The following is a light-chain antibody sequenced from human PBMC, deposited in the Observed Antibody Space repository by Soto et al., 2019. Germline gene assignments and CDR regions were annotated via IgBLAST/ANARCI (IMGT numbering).Light chain of an antibody. J-gene: IGKJ5*01. CDR2: DAS. CDR1: QNINNY. Sequence: DMPMTQSPCCLSASLRDRVPTNCQASQNINNYLNWYQQKPGRAPKLLIYDASNLEAGVPSRFRGSGSGTDFTFTISRLQPEDIATYYCQQYENLPTFGQGTRLEIK. V-gene: IGKV1-33*01. CDR3: QQYENLPT.